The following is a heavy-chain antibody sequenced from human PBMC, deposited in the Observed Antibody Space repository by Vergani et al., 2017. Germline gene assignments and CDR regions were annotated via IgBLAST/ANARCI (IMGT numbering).Heavy chain of an antibody. V-gene: IGHV4-59*01. CDR1: GGSISSYY. CDR3: AGVPRRNYYDSSGYYGDHYYYYYMDV. CDR2: IYYSGST. Sequence: QVQLQESGPGLVKPSETLSLTCTVSGGSISSYYWSWIRQPPGKGLEWIGYIYYSGSTNYNPPLKSRVTISVDTSKNQFSLKLSSVTAADTAVYYCAGVPRRNYYDSSGYYGDHYYYYYMDVWDKGTTVTVS. J-gene: IGHJ6*03. D-gene: IGHD3-22*01.